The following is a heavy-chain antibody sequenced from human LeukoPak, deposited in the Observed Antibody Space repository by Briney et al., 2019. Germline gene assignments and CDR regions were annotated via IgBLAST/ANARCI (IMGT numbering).Heavy chain of an antibody. D-gene: IGHD5-12*01. J-gene: IGHJ4*02. CDR3: ARGAPAPGYSGREWGY. V-gene: IGHV1-18*01. CDR2: ISAYNGNT. Sequence: GASVKVSCKASGYTFTSYGISWVRQAPGQGLEWMGWISAYNGNTNYAQKLQGRVTTTTDTSTSTAYMELRSLRSDDTAVYYCARGAPAPGYSGREWGYWGQGTLVTVSS. CDR1: GYTFTSYG.